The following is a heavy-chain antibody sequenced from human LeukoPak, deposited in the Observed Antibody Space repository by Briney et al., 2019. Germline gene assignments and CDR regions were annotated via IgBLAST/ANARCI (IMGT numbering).Heavy chain of an antibody. D-gene: IGHD3-10*01. V-gene: IGHV3-30-3*01. CDR1: GFTFSSYA. J-gene: IGHJ3*02. CDR3: ASLAWFGELGDAFDI. CDR2: ISYDGSNK. Sequence: PGGSLRLSCAASGFTFSSYAMHWVRQAPGKGLEWVAVISYDGSNKYYADSVKGRFTISRDNSKNTLYLQMNSLRTEDTAVYYCASLAWFGELGDAFDIWGQGTMVTVSS.